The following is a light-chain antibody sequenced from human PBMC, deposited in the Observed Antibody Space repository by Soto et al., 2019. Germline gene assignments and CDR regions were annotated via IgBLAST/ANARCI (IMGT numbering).Light chain of an antibody. CDR1: QRTNTW. Sequence: DIPMTQSPSTLSASVGDRVAITCRASQRTNTWLAWYQQKPGTAPKLLIYDASSLERGVPSRFSGSGSGTEFTLTISSLQPDDFATYYCQQYFSYPYTFGQGTRLEIK. V-gene: IGKV1-5*01. J-gene: IGKJ2*01. CDR3: QQYFSYPYT. CDR2: DAS.